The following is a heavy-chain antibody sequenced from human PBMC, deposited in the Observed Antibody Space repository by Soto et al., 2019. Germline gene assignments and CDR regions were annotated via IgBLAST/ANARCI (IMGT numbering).Heavy chain of an antibody. D-gene: IGHD2-2*01. Sequence: PGESLKISCKGSGYSFTSYWIGWVRQMPGKGLEWMGIIYPGDSDTRYSPSFQGQVTISADKSISTAYLQWSSHKASDPAMYYCARGGYCSSTSCRRGYWFDPWGKGSLVTVS. J-gene: IGHJ5*02. CDR3: ARGGYCSSTSCRRGYWFDP. CDR1: GYSFTSYW. V-gene: IGHV5-51*01. CDR2: IYPGDSDT.